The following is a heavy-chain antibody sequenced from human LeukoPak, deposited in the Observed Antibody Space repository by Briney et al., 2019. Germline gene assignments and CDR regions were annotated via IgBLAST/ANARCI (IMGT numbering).Heavy chain of an antibody. CDR2: IYYSGST. J-gene: IGHJ5*02. D-gene: IGHD2-2*01. CDR3: ARDRTSLTAVPGRWFDP. V-gene: IGHV4-59*01. CDR1: GGSISSYY. Sequence: PSETLSLTCTVSGGSISSYYWSWIRQPPGKGLEWIGYIYYSGSTNYNPSPKSRVTISVDPSKNQFSLKLSSVTAADTAVYYCARDRTSLTAVPGRWFDPWGQGTLVTVSS.